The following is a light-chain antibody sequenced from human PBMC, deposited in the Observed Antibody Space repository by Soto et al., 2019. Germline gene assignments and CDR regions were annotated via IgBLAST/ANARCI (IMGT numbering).Light chain of an antibody. CDR1: QSVSSN. Sequence: EIVMTQSPATLSVSPGERATLSCRASQSVSSNLAWYQQKPGQVPRLLIYHASTRATGIPARFSGSGSGTDFTLTISSLQSEDFAVYYCQQYNKWTLTFGGGTKVGIK. CDR2: HAS. CDR3: QQYNKWTLT. J-gene: IGKJ4*01. V-gene: IGKV3-15*01.